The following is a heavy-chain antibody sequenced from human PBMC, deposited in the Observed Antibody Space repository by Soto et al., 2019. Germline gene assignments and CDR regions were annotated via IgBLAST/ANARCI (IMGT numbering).Heavy chain of an antibody. CDR2: ISSSDSTI. V-gene: IGHV3-11*01. J-gene: IGHJ4*02. Sequence: GGSLRLSCAASGFTFSDYFMSWIRQAPGKGLEWVSSISSSDSTIYYADSVKGRFTISRDNAKDSLYLQMDSLRAEDTAVYYCAKDTYYYDSSGYYVFDYWGQGALVTVSS. CDR1: GFTFSDYF. D-gene: IGHD3-22*01. CDR3: AKDTYYYDSSGYYVFDY.